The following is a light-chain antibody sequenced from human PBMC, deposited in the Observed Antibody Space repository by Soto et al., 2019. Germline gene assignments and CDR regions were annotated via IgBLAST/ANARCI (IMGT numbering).Light chain of an antibody. CDR2: NNN. V-gene: IGLV1-44*01. CDR1: SSDIGSNT. Sequence: QSVLTQPPSASETPGQEVTISCSGSSSDIGSNTVNWYQQLPGTAPKLLIYNNNQRPSGVPDRFSGSKSGTTASLAISGLQSEDEADYYCATWDDKLNGVGFGGGTQLTVL. J-gene: IGLJ2*01. CDR3: ATWDDKLNGVG.